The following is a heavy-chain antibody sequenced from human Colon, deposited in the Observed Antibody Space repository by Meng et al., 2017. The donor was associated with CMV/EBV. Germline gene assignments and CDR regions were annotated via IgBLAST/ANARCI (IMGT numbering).Heavy chain of an antibody. Sequence: PGRVKPSGTLFRTSAVSGSSISSSNSWIGVRLPPGKGLERIGEIYQSGNTNYNPTLKSRVTISVDKSKDQFSLKRRSVTAADTAVYYCARDLGAGYNWNYGYNWFDPLGQGTLVTVSS. CDR2: IYQSGNT. D-gene: IGHD1-7*01. CDR1: GSSISSSNS. J-gene: IGHJ5*02. V-gene: IGHV4-4*02. CDR3: ARDLGAGYNWNYGYNWFDP.